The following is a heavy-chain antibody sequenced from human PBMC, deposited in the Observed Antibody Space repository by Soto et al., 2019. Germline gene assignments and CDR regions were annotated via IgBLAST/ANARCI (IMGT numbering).Heavy chain of an antibody. CDR3: ARGIVVVNVTNAFDI. J-gene: IGHJ3*02. V-gene: IGHV5-51*01. CDR1: GYSFSSHW. CDR2: IYPGDSDT. D-gene: IGHD2-21*01. Sequence: GASLKISCKGSGYSFSSHWFGWVRQMPGKGLEWMGIIYPGDSDTRYSPSFQGQVTISVDKSISTAYLHWSRLKAPDTAMYYCARGIVVVNVTNAFDISGQGTMVTVSS.